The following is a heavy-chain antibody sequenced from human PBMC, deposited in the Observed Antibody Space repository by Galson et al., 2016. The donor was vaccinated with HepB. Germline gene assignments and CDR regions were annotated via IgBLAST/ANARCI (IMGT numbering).Heavy chain of an antibody. J-gene: IGHJ4*02. D-gene: IGHD6-19*01. Sequence: SETLSLTCAVYGVSFSGYYWSWIRQPPGKGLEWIGEINHRGSTKNNPSPRSRLTISVDTSQNLFSLRLTSVTAAHTAVYYCARSPYGNSGWYHDYWGQGALVTVSS. V-gene: IGHV4-34*01. CDR3: ARSPYGNSGWYHDY. CDR1: GVSFSGYY. CDR2: INHRGST.